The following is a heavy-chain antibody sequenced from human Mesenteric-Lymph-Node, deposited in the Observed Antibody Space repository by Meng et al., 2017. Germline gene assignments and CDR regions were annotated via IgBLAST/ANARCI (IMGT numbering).Heavy chain of an antibody. CDR2: INPNTGDT. CDR1: GYTFSGSY. V-gene: IGHV1-2*02. D-gene: IGHD6-13*01. Sequence: ASVKVSCKASGYTFSGSYMHWVRQAPGQGLQWMGLINPNTGDTVYAEKFQDRVTLTTDTSISTAYMELRRLKSDDTAVYYCARDGAAAGHGTYYYYGMDVWGQGTTVTVSS. J-gene: IGHJ6*02. CDR3: ARDGAAAGHGTYYYYGMDV.